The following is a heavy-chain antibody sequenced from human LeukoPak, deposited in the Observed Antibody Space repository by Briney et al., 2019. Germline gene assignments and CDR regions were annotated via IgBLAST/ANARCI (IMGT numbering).Heavy chain of an antibody. V-gene: IGHV6-1*01. J-gene: IGHJ4*02. CDR3: ARMVGLVSDF. CDR1: GDSVSSNSAA. Sequence: SQTLPLTCAISGDSVSSNSAAWNWIRQSPSRGLEWLGRTYYRSKWHSYYAPSVKSRITINPDTSKNQFSLQLKSVTPEDTAVYYCARMVGLVSDFWGQGALVTVPS. D-gene: IGHD3-10*01. CDR2: TYYRSKWHS.